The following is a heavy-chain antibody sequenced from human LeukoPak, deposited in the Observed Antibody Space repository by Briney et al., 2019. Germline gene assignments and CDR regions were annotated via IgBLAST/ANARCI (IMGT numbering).Heavy chain of an antibody. Sequence: ASVKVSCKASGYTFTSFDINWVRQATGQGLGWMGWMNPNSGNTGYALGFQGRVTMTRNTSISTAYMELSSLRSEDTAVYYCAKSLGYCSGGRCYSDNWFDPWGQGTLVTVSS. V-gene: IGHV1-8*01. J-gene: IGHJ5*02. CDR2: MNPNSGNT. D-gene: IGHD2-15*01. CDR1: GYTFTSFD. CDR3: AKSLGYCSGGRCYSDNWFDP.